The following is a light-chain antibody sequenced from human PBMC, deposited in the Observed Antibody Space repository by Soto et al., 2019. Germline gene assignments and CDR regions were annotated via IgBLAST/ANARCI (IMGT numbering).Light chain of an antibody. CDR3: QSYDSSLSGPVV. CDR2: GNI. V-gene: IGLV1-40*01. CDR1: SSNIGAGYD. Sequence: QSVLTQPPSVSGAPGQRVTISCTGSSSNIGAGYDVHWYQQLPGTAPKLLIYGNINRPSGVPDRFSGSKSGTSASLAITGLQAEDEAEYYCQSYDSSLSGPVVFGGGTKVTVL. J-gene: IGLJ2*01.